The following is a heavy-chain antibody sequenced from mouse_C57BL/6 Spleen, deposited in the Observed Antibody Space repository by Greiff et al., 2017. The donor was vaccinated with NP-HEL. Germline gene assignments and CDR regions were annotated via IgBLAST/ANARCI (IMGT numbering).Heavy chain of an antibody. CDR3: AKIYSNYVWYFDV. CDR2: ISSGSSTI. CDR1: GFTFSDYG. J-gene: IGHJ1*03. V-gene: IGHV5-17*01. D-gene: IGHD2-5*01. Sequence: EVNVVESGGGLVKPGGSLKLSCAASGFTFSDYGMHWVRQAPEKGLEWVAYISSGSSTIYYADTVKGRFTISRDNAKNTLFLQMTSLRSEDTAMYYCAKIYSNYVWYFDVWGTGTTVTVSS.